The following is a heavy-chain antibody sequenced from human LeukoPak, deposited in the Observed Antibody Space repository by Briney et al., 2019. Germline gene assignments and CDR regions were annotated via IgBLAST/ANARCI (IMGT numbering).Heavy chain of an antibody. CDR3: ARDWPLKNLMVRGQGWFDP. V-gene: IGHV1-18*01. J-gene: IGHJ5*02. D-gene: IGHD3-10*01. CDR1: GYTFTSYG. CDR2: ISAYNGNT. Sequence: GASVKVSCKASGYTFTSYGISWVRQAPGQGLEWMGWISAYNGNTNYAQKLQGRVTMTTDTSTSTAYMELSSLRSEDTAVYYCARDWPLKNLMVRGQGWFDPWGQGTLVTVSS.